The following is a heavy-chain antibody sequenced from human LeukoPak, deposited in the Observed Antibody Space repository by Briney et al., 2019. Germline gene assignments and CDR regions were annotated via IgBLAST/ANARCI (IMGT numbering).Heavy chain of an antibody. J-gene: IGHJ4*02. CDR2: INHSGGT. Sequence: SETLSLTCAVYNGSFSGYYWSWIRQSPGKGLEWIGEINHSGGTNYNPSLKSRVTISVDTSKNQFSLKLSSVTAADTAVYYCARVAPPPAGYGYNYFDYWGQGTLATVSS. CDR3: ARVAPPPAGYGYNYFDY. D-gene: IGHD5-18*01. CDR1: NGSFSGYY. V-gene: IGHV4-34*01.